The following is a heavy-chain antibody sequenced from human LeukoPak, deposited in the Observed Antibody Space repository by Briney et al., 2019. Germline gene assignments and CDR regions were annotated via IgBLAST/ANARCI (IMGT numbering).Heavy chain of an antibody. CDR3: AREGGSGYCGGDCYPN. J-gene: IGHJ4*02. Sequence: GGSLRLSCAAPGFTFSSYEMNWVRQAPGKGLEWVSYISSSGSTIYYADSVKGRFTISRDNAKNSLYLQMNSLRAEDTAVYYCAREGGSGYCGGDCYPNWGQGTLVTVSS. D-gene: IGHD2-21*02. CDR1: GFTFSSYE. CDR2: ISSSGSTI. V-gene: IGHV3-48*03.